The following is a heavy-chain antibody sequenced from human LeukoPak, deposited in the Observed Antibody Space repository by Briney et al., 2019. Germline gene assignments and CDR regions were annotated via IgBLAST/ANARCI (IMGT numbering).Heavy chain of an antibody. D-gene: IGHD6-19*01. CDR2: IYTSGSN. CDR1: GGSISSGSYY. J-gene: IGHJ6*02. CDR3: ARERGSREWLGSYYYYFYGMDV. Sequence: PSETLSLTCTVSGGSISSGSYYWRWIRRPAGKGLEWIGRIYTSGSNNYNPSLKSRVTISVDTSKNQFSLKLSSVTAADTGVYYCARERGSREWLGSYYYYFYGMDVWGQGTTVTVSS. V-gene: IGHV4-61*02.